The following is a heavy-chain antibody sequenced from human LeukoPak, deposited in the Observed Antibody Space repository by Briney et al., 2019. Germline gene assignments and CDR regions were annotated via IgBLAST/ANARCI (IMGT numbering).Heavy chain of an antibody. J-gene: IGHJ4*02. CDR3: ATSNYGSGPPYYFDY. D-gene: IGHD3-10*01. Sequence: GESLKISCKGSGYSFTSYWIGWVRQMPGKGLEWMGIIYPGDSDTRYSPSFQGQVTISADKSISTAYLQWSSLKASDTAMYYCATSNYGSGPPYYFDYWGQGTLVTVSS. CDR1: GYSFTSYW. CDR2: IYPGDSDT. V-gene: IGHV5-51*01.